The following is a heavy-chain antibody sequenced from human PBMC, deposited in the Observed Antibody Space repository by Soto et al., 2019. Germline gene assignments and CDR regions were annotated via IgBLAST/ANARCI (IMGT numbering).Heavy chain of an antibody. V-gene: IGHV3-74*01. J-gene: IGHJ4*02. D-gene: IGHD1-1*01. CDR1: GFTFSSYW. Sequence: EVQLVESGGGLVQPGGSLRLSCAASGFTFSSYWMRWVRQGPGKGLEWVSRINGDGSSTIYADSVRGRFTISRDNAKNTLYLQMNSLRAEDTAVYYCERLEGGWGQGTLVTVAS. CDR2: INGDGSST. CDR3: ERLEGG.